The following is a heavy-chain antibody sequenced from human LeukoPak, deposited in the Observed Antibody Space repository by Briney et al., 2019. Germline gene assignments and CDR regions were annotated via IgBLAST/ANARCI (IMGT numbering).Heavy chain of an antibody. CDR3: AKGPDIVVVPAALKVDWFDP. CDR1: GFTFSSYG. CDR2: ISYDGSNK. Sequence: PGRSLRLSCAASGFTFSSYGMHGVGQAPGKGLEWVAVISYDGSNKYYADSVKGRFTISRDNSKNTLYLQMNSLRAEDTAVYYCAKGPDIVVVPAALKVDWFDPWGQGTLVTVSS. V-gene: IGHV3-30*18. J-gene: IGHJ5*02. D-gene: IGHD2-2*01.